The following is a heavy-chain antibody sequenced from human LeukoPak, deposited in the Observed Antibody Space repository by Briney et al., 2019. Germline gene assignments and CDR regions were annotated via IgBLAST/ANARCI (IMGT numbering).Heavy chain of an antibody. CDR3: ATARSGGCDY. CDR2: VDPEDGGT. V-gene: IGHV1-69-2*01. D-gene: IGHD1-26*01. J-gene: IGHJ4*02. Sequence: ASVKISCKVSGYTFTDYYMHWVQQAPGNGLEWMGLVDPEDGGTIYAEKFQGRVAINADTSTDTAYMELSSLRSEDTAVYYCATARSGGCDYWGQGTLVTVSS. CDR1: GYTFTDYY.